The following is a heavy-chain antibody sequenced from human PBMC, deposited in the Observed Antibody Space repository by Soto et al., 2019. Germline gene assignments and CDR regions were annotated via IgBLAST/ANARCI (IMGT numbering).Heavy chain of an antibody. CDR3: ARGESIAAAVNYFDY. D-gene: IGHD6-13*01. Sequence: SETLSLTCTVSGGSVSSGSYYWSWIRQPPGKGLEWIGYIYYSGSTNYNPSLKSRVTISVDTSKNQFSLKLSSVTAADTAVYYCARGESIAAAVNYFDYWGQGTLVTVSS. CDR1: GGSVSSGSYY. CDR2: IYYSGST. V-gene: IGHV4-61*01. J-gene: IGHJ4*02.